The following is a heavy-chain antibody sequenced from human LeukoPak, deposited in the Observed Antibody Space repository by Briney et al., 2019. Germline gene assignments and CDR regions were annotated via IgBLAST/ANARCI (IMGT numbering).Heavy chain of an antibody. Sequence: PSETLSLTCTVSGGSISSYYWSWIRQPPGKGLEWIGYIYYSGSTNYNPSLKSRVTISVDTSKNQFSLKLSSVTAAGTAVYYCARAFFDSSGYYFDYWGQGTLVTVSS. J-gene: IGHJ4*02. CDR1: GGSISSYY. CDR2: IYYSGST. D-gene: IGHD3-22*01. CDR3: ARAFFDSSGYYFDY. V-gene: IGHV4-59*01.